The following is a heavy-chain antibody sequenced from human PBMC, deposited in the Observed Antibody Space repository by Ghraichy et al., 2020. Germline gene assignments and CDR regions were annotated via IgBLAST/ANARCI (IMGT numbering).Heavy chain of an antibody. CDR3: ARGSHRPPVAGTSLYYYYYGMDV. V-gene: IGHV3-53*01. Sequence: GGSLRLSCAASGFTVSSNYMSWVRQAPGKGLEWVSVIYSGGSTYYADSVKGRFTISRDNSKNTLYLQMNSLRAEDTAVYYCARGSHRPPVAGTSLYYYYYGMDVWGQGTTVTVSS. J-gene: IGHJ6*02. CDR2: IYSGGST. CDR1: GFTVSSNY. D-gene: IGHD6-19*01.